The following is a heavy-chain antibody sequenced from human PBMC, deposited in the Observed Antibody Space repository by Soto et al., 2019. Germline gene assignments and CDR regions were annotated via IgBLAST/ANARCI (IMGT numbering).Heavy chain of an antibody. J-gene: IGHJ6*02. Sequence: AVKVSCKACGGTFSSYAISWVRQAPGQGLEWMGGIIPIFGTANYAQKFQGRVTITADESTSTAYMELSSLRSEDTAVYYCARGCSSTSCYPPRTYYYGMDVWGQGTTVTVSS. V-gene: IGHV1-69*13. D-gene: IGHD2-2*01. CDR1: GGTFSSYA. CDR2: IIPIFGTA. CDR3: ARGCSSTSCYPPRTYYYGMDV.